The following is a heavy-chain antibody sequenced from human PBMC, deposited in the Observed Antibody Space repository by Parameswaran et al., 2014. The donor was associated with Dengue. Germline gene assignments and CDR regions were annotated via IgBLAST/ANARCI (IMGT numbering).Heavy chain of an antibody. D-gene: IGHD2-2*01. V-gene: IGHV4-39*01. CDR3: ARHVCLSTSCIRLHGWFDP. Sequence: PGKGLEWIGNIYYGGSTYYNPSLKSRVTISVDTSKNQFSLKLSSVTAADTAVYYCARHVCLSTSCIRLHGWFDPWGQGTLVTVSS. CDR2: IYYGGST. J-gene: IGHJ5*02.